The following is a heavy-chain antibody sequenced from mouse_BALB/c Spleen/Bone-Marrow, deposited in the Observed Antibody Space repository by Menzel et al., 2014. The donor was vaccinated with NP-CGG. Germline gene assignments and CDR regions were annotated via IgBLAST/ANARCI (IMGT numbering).Heavy chain of an antibody. D-gene: IGHD2-2*01. J-gene: IGHJ1*01. Sequence: VQLQQSGAELVEPGASVKLSCKASGYTFTSYWMHWVKQRPGQGLEWIGEINPSNGRSNYSEKFKSKATLTVDKSSSTTYMQLSSLTSEDSAVYSCARYNAYDWYFDVWGAGTTVTVYS. CDR1: GYTFTSYW. CDR3: ARYNAYDWYFDV. V-gene: IGHV1S81*02. CDR2: INPSNGRS.